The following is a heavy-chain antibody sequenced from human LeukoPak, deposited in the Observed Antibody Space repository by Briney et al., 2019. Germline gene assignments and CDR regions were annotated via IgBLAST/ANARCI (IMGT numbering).Heavy chain of an antibody. Sequence: SVKVSCKASGCTFSSYAISWVRQAPGQGLEWMGGIIPIFGTANYAQKFQGRVTITADKSTSTAYMELSSLRSEDTAVYYCAYTGTLRYFVDWGQGTLVTVSS. D-gene: IGHD3-9*01. V-gene: IGHV1-69*06. J-gene: IGHJ4*02. CDR3: AYTGTLRYFVD. CDR1: GCTFSSYA. CDR2: IIPIFGTA.